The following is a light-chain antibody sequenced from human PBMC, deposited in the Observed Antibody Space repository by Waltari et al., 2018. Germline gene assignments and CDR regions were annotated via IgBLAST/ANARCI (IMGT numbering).Light chain of an antibody. J-gene: IGKJ1*01. V-gene: IGKV1-27*01. CDR2: AAS. CDR1: QGIRNY. Sequence: DIQMTQSPSSLSASVGDRVTITCRASQGIRNYLAWYQQKPGKVPKVLIYAASTLQSEVPSRFSGSGSGTDFSLTISSLQPEDVATYYCLKYISAPWTFGQGTTVEIK. CDR3: LKYISAPWT.